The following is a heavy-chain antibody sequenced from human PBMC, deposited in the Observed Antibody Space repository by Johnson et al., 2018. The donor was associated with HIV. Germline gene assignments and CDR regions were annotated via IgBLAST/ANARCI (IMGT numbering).Heavy chain of an antibody. J-gene: IGHJ3*02. CDR3: ARDRRITIFGSGRAVQSKDAWDI. D-gene: IGHD3-3*01. CDR2: ISYDGSNK. V-gene: IGHV3-30-3*01. Sequence: QVQLVESGGGVVQPGRSLRLSCAASGFTFSSYAMHWVRQAPGKGLEWVAVISYDGSNKYYADSVKGRFTISRDNSKNTLYLQMNSLRAEDTAVYYCARDRRITIFGSGRAVQSKDAWDIWGQGTMVTVSS. CDR1: GFTFSSYA.